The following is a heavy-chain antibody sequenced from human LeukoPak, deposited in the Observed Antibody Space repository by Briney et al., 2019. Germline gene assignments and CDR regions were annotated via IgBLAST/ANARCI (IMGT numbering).Heavy chain of an antibody. Sequence: PGGSLRRSCEASGSIFSSYEMNWVRQAPGKGPEWVSFISSSGRTMYYADSMKGRFTVSRDNAKNSVYLQMNSLRAEDTAVYYCARDLWYSGSRAPLSAYAIGGQGTMVTVSS. D-gene: IGHD1-26*01. J-gene: IGHJ3*02. CDR2: ISSSGRTM. CDR3: ARDLWYSGSRAPLSAYAI. CDR1: GSIFSSYE. V-gene: IGHV3-48*03.